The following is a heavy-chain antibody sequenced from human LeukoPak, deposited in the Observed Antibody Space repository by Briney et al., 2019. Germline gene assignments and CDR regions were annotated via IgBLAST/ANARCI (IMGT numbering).Heavy chain of an antibody. CDR3: VRAPDGGYDY. CDR1: GFTFSAYS. D-gene: IGHD1-26*01. V-gene: IGHV3-48*02. CDR2: VSSGWSVM. J-gene: IGHJ4*02. Sequence: GGSQRLSCTASGFTFSAYSMQWVRQAPGKGLEYISYVSSGWSVMYYADSVKGRFTISRDNAKKSVYLQMNSLRDEDTAIYYCVRAPDGGYDYWGQGALVTVSS.